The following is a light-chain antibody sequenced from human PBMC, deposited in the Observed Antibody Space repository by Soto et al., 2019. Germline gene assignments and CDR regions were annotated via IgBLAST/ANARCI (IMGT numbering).Light chain of an antibody. CDR1: SSDVGGYNY. CDR3: SSYTSGSTLGV. CDR2: DVS. J-gene: IGLJ1*01. V-gene: IGLV2-14*01. Sequence: QSVLTHPASVSGSPGQSITISCTGTSSDVGGYNYASWYQQHPGKAPKLMIYDVSNRPSGVSNRFSGSKSGNTASLTISGLQAEDEADYYCSSYTSGSTLGVFGTGTKVTVL.